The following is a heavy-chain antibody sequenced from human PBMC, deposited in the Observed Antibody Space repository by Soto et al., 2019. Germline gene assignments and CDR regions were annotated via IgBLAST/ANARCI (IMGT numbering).Heavy chain of an antibody. CDR2: IWYDGSNK. D-gene: IGHD1-26*01. Sequence: QVQLVESGGGVVQPGRSLRLSCAASGFTFSTYGMHWVRQAPGKRLEWVAVIWYDGSNKYYAVSVKGRFTISRDNSKNTLYLQMNSLRAEDTAVYYCARAVGLYDYWGQGTLVTVSS. J-gene: IGHJ4*02. V-gene: IGHV3-33*01. CDR3: ARAVGLYDY. CDR1: GFTFSTYG.